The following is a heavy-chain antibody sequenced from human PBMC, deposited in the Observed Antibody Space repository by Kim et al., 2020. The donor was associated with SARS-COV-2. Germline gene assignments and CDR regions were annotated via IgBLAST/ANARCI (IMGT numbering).Heavy chain of an antibody. J-gene: IGHJ4*02. CDR3: ARVRGISSGNDY. Sequence: YADSVKGRFTISRDNAKNSLYLQMNSLRDEDTAVYYCARVRGISSGNDYWGQGTLVTVSS. D-gene: IGHD3-10*01. V-gene: IGHV3-48*02.